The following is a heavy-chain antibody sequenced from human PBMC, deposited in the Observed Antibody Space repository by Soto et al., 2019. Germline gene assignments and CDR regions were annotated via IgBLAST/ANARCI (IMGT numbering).Heavy chain of an antibody. Sequence: EVQLVESGGGLVQPGRSLRLSCAASGFTFDDYAMHWVRQAPGKGLEWVSGISWNSGSIGYADSVKGRFTISRDNAKNSLYLQMISLRAEDTDLYYCARRITIFGVVPQDWYFDLWGRGTLVTVSS. CDR3: ARRITIFGVVPQDWYFDL. V-gene: IGHV3-9*01. D-gene: IGHD3-3*01. CDR2: ISWNSGSI. CDR1: GFTFDDYA. J-gene: IGHJ2*01.